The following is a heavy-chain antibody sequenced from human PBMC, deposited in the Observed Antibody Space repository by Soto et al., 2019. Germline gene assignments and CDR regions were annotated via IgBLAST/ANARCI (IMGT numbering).Heavy chain of an antibody. J-gene: IGHJ4*02. CDR3: ARERSSWALQNYFDY. CDR1: GGSVSRSSYY. Sequence: QLQLQESGPGLVEPSETLSLTCTVSGGSVSRSSYYWGWIRQLPGKGMEWIGSIYYSGSTYYNPSLKSRVTISVDTSKNQFSLKLCSVTAADTAVYYCARERSSWALQNYFDYWGQGTLVNVSS. CDR2: IYYSGST. V-gene: IGHV4-39*02. D-gene: IGHD6-13*01.